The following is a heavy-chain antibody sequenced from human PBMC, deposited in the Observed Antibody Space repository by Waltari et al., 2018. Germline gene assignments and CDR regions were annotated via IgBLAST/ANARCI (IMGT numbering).Heavy chain of an antibody. J-gene: IGHJ4*02. Sequence: EVQLVESGGGLVQTGGSLRLSCAATASTGSTFSTYWMSWVRQAPGKGLEWVSRINPDGTSTTYADSVEGRFTISRDNAKNTLYLHMNSLRAEDTALYYCQGGLDYWGQGTLVTVSS. D-gene: IGHD1-26*01. CDR1: ASTGSTFSTYW. CDR2: INPDGTST. V-gene: IGHV3-74*01. CDR3: QGGLDY.